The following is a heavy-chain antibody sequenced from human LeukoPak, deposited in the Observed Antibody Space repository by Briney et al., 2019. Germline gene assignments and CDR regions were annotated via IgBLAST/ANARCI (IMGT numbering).Heavy chain of an antibody. J-gene: IGHJ3*02. CDR3: ARDRQQLSNDAFDI. V-gene: IGHV1-69*06. CDR2: IIPIFGTA. Sequence: SVKVSCKASGYTFTSYGISWVRQAPGQGLEWMGGIIPIFGTANYAQKFQGRVTITADKSTSTAYMELSSLRSEDTAVYYCARDRQQLSNDAFDIWGQGTMVTVSS. CDR1: GYTFTSYG. D-gene: IGHD6-13*01.